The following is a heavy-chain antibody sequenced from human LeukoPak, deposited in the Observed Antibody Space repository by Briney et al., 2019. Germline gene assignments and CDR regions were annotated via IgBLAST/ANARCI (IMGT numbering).Heavy chain of an antibody. D-gene: IGHD5-18*01. V-gene: IGHV1-69*01. J-gene: IGHJ4*02. CDR2: IIPIFGTA. CDR1: GGTFSSYA. Sequence: SVKVSCKASGGTFSSYAISWVRQDPGQGLEWMGGIIPIFGTANYAQKFQGRVTITADDSTSTAYMELSSLRSEDTAVYYCARAVVSGYSYGFDYWGQGTLVTVSS. CDR3: ARAVVSGYSYGFDY.